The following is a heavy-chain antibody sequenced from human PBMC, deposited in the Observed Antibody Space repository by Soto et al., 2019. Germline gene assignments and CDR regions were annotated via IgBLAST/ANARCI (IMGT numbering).Heavy chain of an antibody. CDR2: VYQSGRT. D-gene: IGHD5-12*01. Sequence: SQTLSLTCSVSGAYVSSAGYSWSWIRQTPGKGLEWIGYVYQSGRTYGSVTTSYNPSHKSRVTISVDRSTNQFSLKLISVTAADTAVYFCARGQSIVAAIDYFDYRGQGSLVTVSS. V-gene: IGHV4-30-4*07. CDR3: ARGQSIVAAIDYFDY. J-gene: IGHJ4*02. CDR1: GAYVSSAGYS.